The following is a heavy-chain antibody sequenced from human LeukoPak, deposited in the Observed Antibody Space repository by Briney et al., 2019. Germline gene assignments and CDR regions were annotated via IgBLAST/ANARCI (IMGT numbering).Heavy chain of an antibody. J-gene: IGHJ4*02. V-gene: IGHV3-48*01. D-gene: IGHD3-22*01. CDR1: GFTSSSYS. CDR2: ISSSSSTI. Sequence: GGSLRLSCAASGFTSSSYSMNWVRQAPGKGLEWVSYISSSSSTIYYADSVKGRFTISRDNAKNSLYLQMNSLRAEDTAVYYCARDWEGDYYDSSGIDYWGQGTLVTVSS. CDR3: ARDWEGDYYDSSGIDY.